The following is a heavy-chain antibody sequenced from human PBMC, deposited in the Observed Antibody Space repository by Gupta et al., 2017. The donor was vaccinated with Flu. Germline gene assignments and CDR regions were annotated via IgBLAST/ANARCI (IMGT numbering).Heavy chain of an antibody. Sequence: VRLAPGKGLEWVANINRDGSEKYYVDSAKGRFTISRDNAKNSLFLPMSSLRAEDTAGYYCARYAYSYGLDVWGQGTTVTVSS. D-gene: IGHD3-16*01. CDR3: ARYAYSYGLDV. J-gene: IGHJ6*02. V-gene: IGHV3-7*01. CDR2: INRDGSEK.